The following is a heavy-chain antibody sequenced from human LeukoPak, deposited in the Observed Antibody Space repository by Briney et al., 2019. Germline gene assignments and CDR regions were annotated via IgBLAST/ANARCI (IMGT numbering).Heavy chain of an antibody. J-gene: IGHJ4*02. V-gene: IGHV3-30*02. CDR2: IWYDGSDK. CDR3: AKGHIPPHGIAAPGMDY. Sequence: PGGSLRLSCAASGITFSSYGMHWVRQAPGKGLEWVAFIWYDGSDKYYADSVKGRLTISRDNSKNTLYLQMNSLRAEDTAVYYCAKGHIPPHGIAAPGMDYWGQGTLVTVSS. CDR1: GITFSSYG. D-gene: IGHD6-13*01.